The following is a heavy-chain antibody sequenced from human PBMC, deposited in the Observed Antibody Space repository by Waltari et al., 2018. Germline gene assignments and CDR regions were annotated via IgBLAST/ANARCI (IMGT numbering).Heavy chain of an antibody. CDR2: ISDDGSNK. CDR1: GFTFSSYA. D-gene: IGHD2-2*01. J-gene: IGHJ4*02. Sequence: QVQLVESGGGVVQPGRSLRLSCAASGFTFSSYAMHWVRQAPGKGLEWVAVISDDGSNKYYADSVKGRFTISRDNSKNTLYLQMNSLRAEDTAVYYCARDMGYCSSTSCPFDYWGQGTLVTVSS. CDR3: ARDMGYCSSTSCPFDY. V-gene: IGHV3-30-3*01.